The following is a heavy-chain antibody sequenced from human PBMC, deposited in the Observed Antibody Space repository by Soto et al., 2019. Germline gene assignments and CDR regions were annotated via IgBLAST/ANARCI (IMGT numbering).Heavy chain of an antibody. CDR2: ISWNSGSI. V-gene: IGHV3-9*01. CDR3: AKDKRELLVTALDY. Sequence: EVQLVESGGGLVQPGRSLRLSCAASGFTFDDYAMHWVRQAPGKGLEWVSGISWNSGSIGYADSVKGRFTISRDNAKNSLYLQMNSLRAEDTALYYCAKDKRELLVTALDYWGQGTLVTVSS. CDR1: GFTFDDYA. D-gene: IGHD1-26*01. J-gene: IGHJ4*02.